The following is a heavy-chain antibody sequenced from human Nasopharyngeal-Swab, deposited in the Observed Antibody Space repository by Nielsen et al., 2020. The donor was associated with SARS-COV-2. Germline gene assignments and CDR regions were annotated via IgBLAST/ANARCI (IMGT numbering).Heavy chain of an antibody. J-gene: IGHJ6*02. CDR1: GFTFSSYA. CDR3: ARALWGSYYGMDV. V-gene: IGHV3-30*04. Sequence: GESLKISCAASGFTFSSYAMHWVRQAPGKGLEWVAVISYDGSNKYYADSVKGRFTISRDNSKNTLYLQMNSLRAEDTAVYYCARALWGSYYGMDVWGQGTTVTVSS. D-gene: IGHD7-27*01. CDR2: ISYDGSNK.